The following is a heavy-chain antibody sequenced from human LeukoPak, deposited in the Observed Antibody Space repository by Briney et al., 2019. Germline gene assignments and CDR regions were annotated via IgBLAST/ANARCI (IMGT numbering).Heavy chain of an antibody. D-gene: IGHD2/OR15-2a*01. J-gene: IGHJ4*02. CDR1: GFTVSSYF. Sequence: GGSLRLSCAASGFTVSSYFVSWVRQAPGKGLEWVSLTYSGGTTDYADSVKGRFTVSRDNSKNTLYLQMNSLRAEDTAMYHCARDDVPVIWGQGTLVTVSS. CDR2: TYSGGTT. V-gene: IGHV3-53*01. CDR3: ARDDVPVI.